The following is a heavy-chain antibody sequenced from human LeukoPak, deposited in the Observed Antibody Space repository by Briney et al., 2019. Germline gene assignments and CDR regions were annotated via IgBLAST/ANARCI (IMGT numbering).Heavy chain of an antibody. J-gene: IGHJ4*02. CDR2: IRYDGSNK. CDR1: GFTFSSYG. CDR3: AKDMATDMGDFDY. Sequence: GGSLRLSCAASGFTFSSYGMHWVRQAPGKGLEWVAFIRYDGSNKYYADSVKGRFTISRDNSKNTLYLQMNSLRAEDTAVYYFAKDMATDMGDFDYWGQGTLVTVSS. V-gene: IGHV3-30*02. D-gene: IGHD5-18*01.